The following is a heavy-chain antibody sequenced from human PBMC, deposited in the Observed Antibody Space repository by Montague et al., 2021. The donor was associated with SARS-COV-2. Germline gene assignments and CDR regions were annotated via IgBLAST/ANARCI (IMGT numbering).Heavy chain of an antibody. CDR2: MYWDDDE. D-gene: IGHD3-10*01. J-gene: IGHJ4*02. V-gene: IGHV2-5*02. CDR1: GFSLSTYGVG. Sequence: PALVKPTQTLTLTCTFSGFSLSTYGVGVGWLRQPPGKALEWLALMYWDDDERYSPSLRSRLSVTKGTSKNQVVLTMTNMDPVDTATYYCAFQRAYESGSYWDWGQGILVTVSS. CDR3: AFQRAYESGSYWD.